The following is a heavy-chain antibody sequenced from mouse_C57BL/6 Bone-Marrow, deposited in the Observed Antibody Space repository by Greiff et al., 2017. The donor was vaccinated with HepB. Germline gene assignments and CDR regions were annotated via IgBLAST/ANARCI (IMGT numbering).Heavy chain of an antibody. D-gene: IGHD1-1*01. CDR1: GYSITSGYY. J-gene: IGHJ1*03. CDR2: ISYDGSN. CDR3: ARVFITTVVRRYFDV. V-gene: IGHV3-6*01. Sequence: EVQLQESGPGLVKPSQSLSLTCSVTGYSITSGYYWNWIRQFPGNKLEWMGYISYDGSNNYNPSLKNRISITRDTSKNQFFLKLNSVTTEDTATYYCARVFITTVVRRYFDVWGTGTTVTVSS.